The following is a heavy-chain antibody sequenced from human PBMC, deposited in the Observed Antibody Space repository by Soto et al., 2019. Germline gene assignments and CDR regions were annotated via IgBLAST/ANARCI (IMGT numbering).Heavy chain of an antibody. V-gene: IGHV1-69*06. CDR3: ASSIDYYDSSGYYYTFDY. D-gene: IGHD3-22*01. CDR1: VGTFSRYP. Sequence: ASVKVSRKASVGTFSRYPISWVRQAPGQGREWMGGIIPIFGTANYAQKFQGRVTITADKYTSTAYMELSSLRSEDTAVYYCASSIDYYDSSGYYYTFDYWGQGTLVTVSS. CDR2: IIPIFGTA. J-gene: IGHJ4*02.